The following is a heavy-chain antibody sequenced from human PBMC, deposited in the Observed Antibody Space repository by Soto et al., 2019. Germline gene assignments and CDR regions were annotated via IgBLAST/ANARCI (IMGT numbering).Heavy chain of an antibody. CDR3: ARQYSSSSVYYSYMDV. CDR1: GGTFSSYT. Sequence: QVQLVQSGAEVKKPGSSVKVSCKASGGTFSSYTISWVRQSPGHGREWMGRIIPILGIANYAQKFQGRVTITADKSTSTAYMELSSLRSEDTAVYYCARQYSSSSVYYSYMDVWGKGTTVTVSS. J-gene: IGHJ6*03. D-gene: IGHD6-6*01. V-gene: IGHV1-69*02. CDR2: IIPILGIA.